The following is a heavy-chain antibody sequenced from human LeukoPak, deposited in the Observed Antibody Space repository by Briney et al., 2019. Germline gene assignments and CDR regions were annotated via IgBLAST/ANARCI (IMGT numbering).Heavy chain of an antibody. CDR1: GASISTGGYW. CDR2: IYYSGDS. V-gene: IGHV4-30-4*01. D-gene: IGHD2-21*01. Sequence: KPSETLSLTCTVSGASISTGGYWWSWIRQSPGKGLEWIGNIYYSGDSFYNPALNSRLTMSVDTSRNHFSQRLTSVTAADTAVYYCARAYCGDDCYSHYMDVWGKGTTVTVSS. CDR3: ARAYCGDDCYSHYMDV. J-gene: IGHJ6*03.